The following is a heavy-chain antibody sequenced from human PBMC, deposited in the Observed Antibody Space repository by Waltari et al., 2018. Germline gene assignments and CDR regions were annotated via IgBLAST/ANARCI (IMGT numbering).Heavy chain of an antibody. D-gene: IGHD2-15*01. V-gene: IGHV1-58*02. CDR1: GFTFTSSA. CDR3: ARHFGSVVVVAATNWFDP. J-gene: IGHJ5*02. CDR2: IVVGSGNT. Sequence: QMQLVQSGPEVKKPGTSVKVSCKASGFTFTSSAMQWVRQARGQRLEWIGWIVVGSGNTNYAQKFQERVTITRDMSTSTAYMELSSVTAADTAVYYCARHFGSVVVVAATNWFDPWGQGTLVTVSS.